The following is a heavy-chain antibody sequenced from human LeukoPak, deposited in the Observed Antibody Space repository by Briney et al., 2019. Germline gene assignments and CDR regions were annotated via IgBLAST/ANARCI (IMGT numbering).Heavy chain of an antibody. D-gene: IGHD3-9*01. CDR2: IWYDGSNK. Sequence: PGRSLRLSCSASGFTFSSYGMHWVRQAPGKELEWVAGIWYDGSNKYYADSVKGRFTISRDNSKNTLYLQMNSLRAEDTAVYYCARDVLRYFDWLNGPPTTGIFDYWGQGTLVTVSS. CDR1: GFTFSSYG. CDR3: ARDVLRYFDWLNGPPTTGIFDY. J-gene: IGHJ4*02. V-gene: IGHV3-33*01.